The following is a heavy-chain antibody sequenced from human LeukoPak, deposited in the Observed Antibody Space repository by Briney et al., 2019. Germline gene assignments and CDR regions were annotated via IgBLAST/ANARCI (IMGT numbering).Heavy chain of an antibody. CDR1: GYTFTGYY. Sequence: GASVKVSCKASGYTFTGYYMHWVRQAPGQGREWMGWINPNSGGTNYAQKFQGRVTMTRDTSISTAYMELSRLRSDDTAVYYCARYGGNSRGSDAFDIWGQGTMVTVSS. J-gene: IGHJ3*02. D-gene: IGHD4-23*01. V-gene: IGHV1-2*02. CDR3: ARYGGNSRGSDAFDI. CDR2: INPNSGGT.